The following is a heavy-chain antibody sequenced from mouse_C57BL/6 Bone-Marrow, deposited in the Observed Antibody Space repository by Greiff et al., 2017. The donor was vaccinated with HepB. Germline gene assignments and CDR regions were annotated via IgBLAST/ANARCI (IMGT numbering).Heavy chain of an antibody. J-gene: IGHJ3*01. CDR2: ISSGGSYT. CDR3: ARHGDYDGAY. D-gene: IGHD2-4*01. CDR1: GFTFSSYG. V-gene: IGHV5-6*01. Sequence: DVQLVESGGDLVKPGGSLKLSCAASGFTFSSYGMSWVRQTPDKRLEWVATISSGGSYTYYTDSVKGRFTISRDNAKNTLYLQMSSLKSEDTAMYYCARHGDYDGAYWGQGTLVTVSA.